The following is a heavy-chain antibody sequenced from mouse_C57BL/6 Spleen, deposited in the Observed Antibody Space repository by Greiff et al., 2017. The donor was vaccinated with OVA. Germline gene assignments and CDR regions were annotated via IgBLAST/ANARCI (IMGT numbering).Heavy chain of an antibody. J-gene: IGHJ1*03. V-gene: IGHV1-7*01. CDR2: INPSSGYT. CDR1: GYTFTSYW. CDR3: ALITTVVATPLDV. Sequence: QVQLKESGAELAKPGASVKLSCKASGYTFTSYWMHWVKQRPGQGLEWIGYINPSSGYTKYNQKFKDKATLTADKSSSTAYMQLSSLTYEDSAVYYCALITTVVATPLDVWGTGTTVTVSS. D-gene: IGHD1-1*01.